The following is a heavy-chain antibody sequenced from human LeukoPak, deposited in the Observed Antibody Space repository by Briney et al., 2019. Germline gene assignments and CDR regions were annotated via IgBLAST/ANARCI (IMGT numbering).Heavy chain of an antibody. CDR2: IYSGGFT. Sequence: HPGGSLRLSCAASGFTISNNYIRWLRQAPGKGLEWVSHIYSGGFTQFAGSVRGRFTMSRDSSKNTLYLQMNSLTAEDTAVYYCARDPYSGTYGDTYYYYMDVWGKGTTVTISS. D-gene: IGHD1-26*01. CDR3: ARDPYSGTYGDTYYYYMDV. CDR1: GFTISNNY. V-gene: IGHV3-66*01. J-gene: IGHJ6*03.